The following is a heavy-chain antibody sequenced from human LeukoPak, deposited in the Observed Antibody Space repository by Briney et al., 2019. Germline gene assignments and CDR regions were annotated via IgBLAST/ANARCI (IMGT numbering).Heavy chain of an antibody. Sequence: SETLSLTCTVSGVSISSSNSYWGWIRQPPGKGLEWIGSIYYSGNTYYNASVKSQVSISIDPYKNQFSLRLTSVTAADTAVYYCARQTGSGLFILPGGQGTLVTVSS. J-gene: IGHJ4*02. CDR1: GVSISSSNSY. CDR3: ARQTGSGLFILP. D-gene: IGHD3/OR15-3a*01. V-gene: IGHV4-39*01. CDR2: IYYSGNT.